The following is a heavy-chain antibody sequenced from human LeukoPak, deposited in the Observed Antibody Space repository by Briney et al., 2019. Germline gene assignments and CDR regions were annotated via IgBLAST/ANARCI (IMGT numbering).Heavy chain of an antibody. CDR1: GFXFSTYA. V-gene: IGHV3-64*01. D-gene: IGHD2-15*01. J-gene: IGHJ4*02. Sequence: GGSLRLSCAASGFXFSTYAMHWVRQAPGKGLEYVSSITSNGDNTFYANSVKGRFTISRDNSKNTLYLQMGSLRAEDMAVYYCARDRSGSGDYWGQGTLVTVSS. CDR2: ITSNGDNT. CDR3: ARDRSGSGDY.